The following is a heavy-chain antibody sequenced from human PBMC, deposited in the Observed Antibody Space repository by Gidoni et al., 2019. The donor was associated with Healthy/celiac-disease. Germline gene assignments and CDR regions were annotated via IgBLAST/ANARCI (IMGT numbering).Heavy chain of an antibody. CDR1: GFTFRSYA. V-gene: IGHV3-23*04. CDR3: AKETFQGFWSGPPIDY. J-gene: IGHJ4*02. D-gene: IGHD3-3*01. CDR2: ISGSGGST. Sequence: EVQLVESGGGLVQPGGSLRISCAASGFTFRSYAMSWVRQAPGKGLEWVSAISGSGGSTYYADSVKGRFTISRDNSKNTLYLQMNSLRAEDTAVYYCAKETFQGFWSGPPIDYWGQGTLVTVSS.